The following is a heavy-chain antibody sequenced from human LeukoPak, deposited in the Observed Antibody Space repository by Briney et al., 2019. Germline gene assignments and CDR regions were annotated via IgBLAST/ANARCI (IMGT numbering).Heavy chain of an antibody. D-gene: IGHD3-10*01. Sequence: GGSLRPSCAASGFTFSSYSMNWVRQAPGNGLEWVSSISSSSSYINYADSVKGRFTISRDNAKNSLYLQMNSLRAEDTAVYYCVGGGIKGYWGQGTLVTVSS. CDR3: VGGGIKGY. J-gene: IGHJ4*02. CDR2: ISSSSSYI. CDR1: GFTFSSYS. V-gene: IGHV3-21*01.